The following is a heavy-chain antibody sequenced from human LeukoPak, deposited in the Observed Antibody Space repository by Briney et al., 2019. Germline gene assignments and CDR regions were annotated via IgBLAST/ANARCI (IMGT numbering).Heavy chain of an antibody. V-gene: IGHV3-33*01. CDR3: ARAVYCSSTRCYMFDY. Sequence: PGRSLRLSCAASGFTFSSYGMHWVRQAPGKGLEWVAVIWYDGSIKYYADSVKGRFTISRDNSKDTLYLQMNSLRAEDTAVYYCARAVYCSSTRCYMFDYWGQGTLVTVSS. D-gene: IGHD2-2*02. CDR2: IWYDGSIK. J-gene: IGHJ4*02. CDR1: GFTFSSYG.